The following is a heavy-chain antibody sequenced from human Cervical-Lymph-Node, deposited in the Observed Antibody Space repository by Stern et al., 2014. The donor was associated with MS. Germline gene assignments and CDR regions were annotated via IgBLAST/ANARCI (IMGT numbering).Heavy chain of an antibody. CDR2: INPSGGST. V-gene: IGHV1-46*01. Sequence: QMQLVQSGAEVKKPGASVKVSCKASGYTFTSYYMHWVRQAPGQGLEWMGIINPSGGSTSYAQKFQGRVTMTRDTSTSTVYMELSSLRSEDTAVYYCARDLAWGYYDSSGYHTYGMDVWGQGTTVTVSS. D-gene: IGHD3-22*01. CDR3: ARDLAWGYYDSSGYHTYGMDV. CDR1: GYTFTSYY. J-gene: IGHJ6*02.